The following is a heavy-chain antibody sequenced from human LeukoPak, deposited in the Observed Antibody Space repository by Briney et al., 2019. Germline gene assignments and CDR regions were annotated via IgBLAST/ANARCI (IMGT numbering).Heavy chain of an antibody. J-gene: IGHJ4*02. V-gene: IGHV3-30*03. CDR3: AREGQLWSTYYFDY. Sequence: GGSLRLSCAASGFTFSSYGMSWVRQAPGKGLEWVAVISYDGSNKYYADSVKGRFTISRDNSKNTLYLQMNSLRAEDTAVYYCAREGQLWSTYYFDYWGQGTLVTVSS. CDR2: ISYDGSNK. CDR1: GFTFSSYG. D-gene: IGHD5-18*01.